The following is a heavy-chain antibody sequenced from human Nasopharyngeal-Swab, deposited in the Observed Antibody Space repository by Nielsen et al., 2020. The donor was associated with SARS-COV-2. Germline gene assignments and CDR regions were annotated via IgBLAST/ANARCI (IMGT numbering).Heavy chain of an antibody. J-gene: IGHJ4*02. CDR2: INHSGST. V-gene: IGHV4-34*01. Sequence: SETLSLTCAVSGGSFSGYYWSWIRQPPGKGLEWIGEINHSGSTNYNPSLKSRVTISVDTSKNQFSLKLSSVTAADTAVYYCARSLAAAGYGYWGQGTRVTVSS. CDR3: ARSLAAAGYGY. D-gene: IGHD6-13*01. CDR1: GGSFSGYY.